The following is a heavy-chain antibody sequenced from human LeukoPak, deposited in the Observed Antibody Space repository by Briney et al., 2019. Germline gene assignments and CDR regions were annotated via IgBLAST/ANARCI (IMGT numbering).Heavy chain of an antibody. V-gene: IGHV4-39*01. CDR1: GGSISSSGYN. J-gene: IGHJ4*02. Sequence: SETLSLTCTVSGGSISSSGYNWGWIRQPPGKGLEWIGSIYYSGSTYYNPSLKSRVTISADTSKNQFSLKLNSVTAADTAVYYCARLGVVVAATQIDHWGQGTLVTVSS. D-gene: IGHD2-15*01. CDR3: ARLGVVVAATQIDH. CDR2: IYYSGST.